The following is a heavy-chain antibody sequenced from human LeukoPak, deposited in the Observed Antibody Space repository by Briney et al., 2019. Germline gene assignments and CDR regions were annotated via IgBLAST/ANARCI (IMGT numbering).Heavy chain of an antibody. CDR1: GFTFSSYG. V-gene: IGHV3-33*01. J-gene: IGHJ4*02. Sequence: PGGLLRLSCAASGFTFSSYGIHWVRQAPGKGLEWVAVIMGRFTISRDNSKNTLYLQMSSLRAEDTAVYYCAREATGALDYWGQGPLVTVS. CDR2: I. CDR3: AREATGALDY.